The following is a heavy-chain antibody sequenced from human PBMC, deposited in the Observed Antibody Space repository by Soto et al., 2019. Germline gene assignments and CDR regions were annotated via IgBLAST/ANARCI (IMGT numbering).Heavy chain of an antibody. CDR3: ARLRVIVVVPAAVFDP. CDR1: GYTFTSYA. J-gene: IGHJ5*02. V-gene: IGHV1-3*01. D-gene: IGHD2-2*01. Sequence: QVQLVQSGAEVKKPGASVKVSCKASGYTFTSYAMHWVRQAPGQRLEWMGWINAGNGNTKYSQKFQGRVTITRDTSASTAYMELISLRYEDTAVYYCARLRVIVVVPAAVFDPWGQGTPVTVSS. CDR2: INAGNGNT.